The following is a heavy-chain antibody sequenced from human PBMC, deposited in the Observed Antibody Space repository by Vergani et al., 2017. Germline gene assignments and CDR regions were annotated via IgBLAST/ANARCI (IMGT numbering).Heavy chain of an antibody. V-gene: IGHV3-15*01. Sequence: EVQLVESGGGLLKPGDHVRLSCAVSGLNFNDAWMTWVRQAPGKGLEWLGRVISKKDGGRADYSPHVKGTITISRDESKSTRYLDMNSLRIEDTATYYCSTYNAGASFSWGPGTRVTVSS. CDR3: STYNAGASFS. J-gene: IGHJ4*02. CDR2: VISKKDGGRA. CDR1: GLNFNDAW. D-gene: IGHD5-24*01.